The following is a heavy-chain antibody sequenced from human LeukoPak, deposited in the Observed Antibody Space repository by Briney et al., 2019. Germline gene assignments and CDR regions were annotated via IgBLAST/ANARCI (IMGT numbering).Heavy chain of an antibody. CDR3: ARDFIHRSGEANY. D-gene: IGHD3-22*01. J-gene: IGHJ4*02. V-gene: IGHV3-11*05. CDR1: GFTFSDYY. CDR2: FSSSSSST. Sequence: PGGSLRLSCVASGFTFSDYYMSWIRQAPGKGLEWISYFSSSSSSTNYADSVKGRFTISRDNPKNSLYLLMNSLRAEDTAMYYCARDFIHRSGEANYWGQGTLVTVSS.